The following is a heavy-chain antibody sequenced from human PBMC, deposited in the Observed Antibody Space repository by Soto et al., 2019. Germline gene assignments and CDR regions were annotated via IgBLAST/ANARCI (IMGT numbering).Heavy chain of an antibody. D-gene: IGHD4-4*01. CDR2: IKQDGSEK. CDR3: ARSRLDYRSYFDY. Sequence: PGGSLRLSCAASGFTFSSYWMSWVRQAPGKGLEWVANIKQDGSEKYYVDSVKGRFTISRDNAKNSLYLQMNSLRAEDTAVYYCARSRLDYRSYFDYWGQGTLVTVSS. CDR1: GFTFSSYW. V-gene: IGHV3-7*01. J-gene: IGHJ4*02.